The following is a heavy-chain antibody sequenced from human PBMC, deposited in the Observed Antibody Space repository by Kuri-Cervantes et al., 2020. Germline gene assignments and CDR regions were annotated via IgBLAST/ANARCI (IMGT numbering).Heavy chain of an antibody. CDR1: GGSVSSGSYY. CDR3: ARDLGSGNYPSWFDP. D-gene: IGHD3-10*01. V-gene: IGHV4-39*07. CDR2: IYHSGST. Sequence: ETLSLTCTVSGGSVSSGSYYWSWIRQPPGKNLEWIGSIYHSGSTFYNPSLKSRVTISLDTSKNQFSLKLSSVTAADTAVYYCARDLGSGNYPSWFDPWGQGTLVTVSS. J-gene: IGHJ5*02.